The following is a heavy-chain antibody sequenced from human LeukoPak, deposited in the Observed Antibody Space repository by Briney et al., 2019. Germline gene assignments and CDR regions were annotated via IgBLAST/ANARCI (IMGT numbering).Heavy chain of an antibody. CDR2: IWYDESNK. Sequence: GRSLRLSCAASGFTFSSYGMHWVRQAPGKGLEWVAVIWYDESNKYYADSVKGRFTISRNNSKNTLYLQMNSLRAEDTAVYYCARGDYYGSGSPGPLFYWGQGTLVTVSS. CDR1: GFTFSSYG. V-gene: IGHV3-33*01. CDR3: ARGDYYGSGSPGPLFY. J-gene: IGHJ4*02. D-gene: IGHD3-10*01.